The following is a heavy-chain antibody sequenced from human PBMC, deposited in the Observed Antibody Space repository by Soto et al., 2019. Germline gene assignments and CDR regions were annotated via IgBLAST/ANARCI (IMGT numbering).Heavy chain of an antibody. Sequence: SVKVSCKASGGTFSSYAISWVRKAPGQGLEWMGGIIPIFGTANYAQKFQGRVTITADESTSTAYMELSSLRSEDTAVYYCARLDIVATSYFDYWGQGTLVTVSS. CDR3: ARLDIVATSYFDY. CDR2: IIPIFGTA. V-gene: IGHV1-69*13. J-gene: IGHJ4*02. CDR1: GGTFSSYA. D-gene: IGHD5-12*01.